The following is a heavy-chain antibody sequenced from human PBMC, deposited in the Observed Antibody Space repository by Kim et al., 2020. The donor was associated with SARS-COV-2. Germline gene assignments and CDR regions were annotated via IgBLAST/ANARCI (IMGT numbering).Heavy chain of an antibody. V-gene: IGHV3-23*01. CDR3: AKDATRSRLPVSSDY. D-gene: IGHD6-25*01. Sequence: ADSGKGRVTISRDNSKDTLYLQMNSLRVDDTAVYYCAKDATRSRLPVSSDYWCQGTLVTVSS. J-gene: IGHJ4*02.